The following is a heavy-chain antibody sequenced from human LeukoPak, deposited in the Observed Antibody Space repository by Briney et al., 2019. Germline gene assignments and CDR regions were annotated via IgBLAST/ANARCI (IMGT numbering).Heavy chain of an antibody. CDR2: IRYDGSNK. CDR3: ARALSNTVRGVGDY. J-gene: IGHJ4*02. D-gene: IGHD3-10*01. Sequence: GGSLRLSCAASGFTFINAWMAWVRQAPGKGLEWVAFIRYDGSNKYYADSVKGRFTISRDNAKNTLYLQMNSLRVEDTAVYYCARALSNTVRGVGDYWGQGTLVTVSS. CDR1: GFTFINAW. V-gene: IGHV3-30*02.